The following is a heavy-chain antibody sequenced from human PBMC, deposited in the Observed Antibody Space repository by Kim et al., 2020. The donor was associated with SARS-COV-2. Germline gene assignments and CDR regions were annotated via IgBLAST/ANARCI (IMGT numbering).Heavy chain of an antibody. J-gene: IGHJ4*02. D-gene: IGHD2-15*01. V-gene: IGHV4-31*03. CDR2: IYYSGRT. CDR3: ARVEGYCSGGSCSLFDY. CDR1: GGSISSGGYY. Sequence: SETLSLTCTVSGGSISSGGYYWSWIRQHPGKGLEWIGYIYYSGRTYYNPSLKSRVTISVDTSKNQFSLKLSSVTAADTAVYYCARVEGYCSGGSCSLFDYWGQGTLVTVSS.